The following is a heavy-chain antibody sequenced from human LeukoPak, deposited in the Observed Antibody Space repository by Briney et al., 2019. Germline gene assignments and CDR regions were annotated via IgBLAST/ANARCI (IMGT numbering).Heavy chain of an antibody. V-gene: IGHV3-48*03. D-gene: IGHD1-14*01. CDR1: GFTFRSYE. Sequence: GGSLRLSCVASGFTFRSYEMNWVRQFPGKGLECLSYISGDGTTIQYADSVKGRFTISRDNANNSLYLQMNSLRAEDTAVYYCARAVSAVRVYDYWGQGTLVTVSS. CDR2: ISGDGTTI. CDR3: ARAVSAVRVYDY. J-gene: IGHJ4*02.